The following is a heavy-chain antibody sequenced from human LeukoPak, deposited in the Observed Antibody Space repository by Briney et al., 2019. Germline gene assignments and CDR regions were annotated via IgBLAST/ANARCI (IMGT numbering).Heavy chain of an antibody. CDR2: VNQGGTGK. J-gene: IGHJ6*03. CDR3: AREHYFYHMDA. V-gene: IGHV3-7*01. CDR1: GFTFSRYW. Sequence: GGSLRLSCAASGFTFSRYWMSWVRQAPGKGLEWVANVNQGGTGKYYVDSVKGRFTISRDNAENSLYLQMNSLRAEDTAVYYCAREHYFYHMDAWGEGTTVTVSS.